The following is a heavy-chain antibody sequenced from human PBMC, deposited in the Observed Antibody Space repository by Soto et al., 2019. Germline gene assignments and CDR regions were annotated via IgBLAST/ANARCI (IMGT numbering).Heavy chain of an antibody. J-gene: IGHJ4*02. V-gene: IGHV4-59*01. Sequence: QVQLQESGPGLVKPSETLSLTCTVSGGSISSYYWSWIRQPPGKGLEWIGYIYYSGSTNYNPSLKSRVTISVDTSKRQFSLNLSSVTTADTAVYYCARGGRSSGWYGWGQGTLVTVSS. CDR2: IYYSGST. CDR1: GGSISSYY. CDR3: ARGGRSSGWYG. D-gene: IGHD6-19*01.